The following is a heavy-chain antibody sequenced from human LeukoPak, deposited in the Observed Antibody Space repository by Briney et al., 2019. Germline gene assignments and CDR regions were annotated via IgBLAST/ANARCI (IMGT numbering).Heavy chain of an antibody. CDR1: GGSISSGDYY. Sequence: SETLSLTCTVSGGSISSGDYYWSWIRQPPGKGLEWIGYIYYSGSTYYNPSLKGRVTISIDTSKNQFSLRLTSVTAADTAMFYCATVSVAGPDGDFWGQGTLVTVSS. D-gene: IGHD6-19*01. CDR3: ATVSVAGPDGDF. V-gene: IGHV4-30-4*01. J-gene: IGHJ4*02. CDR2: IYYSGST.